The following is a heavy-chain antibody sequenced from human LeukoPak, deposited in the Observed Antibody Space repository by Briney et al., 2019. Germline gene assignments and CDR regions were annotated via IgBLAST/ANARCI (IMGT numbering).Heavy chain of an antibody. J-gene: IGHJ4*02. CDR3: ARHHRGYCSGGSCYPLPDY. Sequence: GESLKISCKGSGYTFTSYWIGWVRQMPGKGLEWMGIIYPGDSDTRYSPSFQGQVTISADKSISTAYLQWSSLKASDTAMYYCARHHRGYCSGGSCYPLPDYWGQGTLVTVSS. CDR1: GYTFTSYW. D-gene: IGHD2-15*01. V-gene: IGHV5-51*01. CDR2: IYPGDSDT.